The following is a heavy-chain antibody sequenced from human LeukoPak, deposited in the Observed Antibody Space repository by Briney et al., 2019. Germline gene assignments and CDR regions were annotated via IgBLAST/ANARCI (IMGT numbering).Heavy chain of an antibody. Sequence: SETLSLTCAVSGGSISSSSYYWGWIRQPPGKGLEWIGEINHSGSTNYNPSLKSRVTISVDTSKNQFSLKLSSVTAADTAVYYCARDYGEDAFDIWGQGTMVTVSS. V-gene: IGHV4-39*07. CDR2: INHSGST. J-gene: IGHJ3*02. D-gene: IGHD3-16*01. CDR1: GGSISSSSYY. CDR3: ARDYGEDAFDI.